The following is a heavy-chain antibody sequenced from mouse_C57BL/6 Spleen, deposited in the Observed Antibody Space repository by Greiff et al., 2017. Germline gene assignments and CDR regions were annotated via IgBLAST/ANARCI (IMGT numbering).Heavy chain of an antibody. CDR1: GYTFTEYT. D-gene: IGHD2-4*01. J-gene: IGHJ4*01. CDR3: ARHEDDYDDGGYAMDY. CDR2: FYPGSGSI. V-gene: IGHV1-62-2*01. Sequence: VQRVESGAELVKPGASVKLSCKASGYTFTEYTIHWVKQRPGQGLEWIGWFYPGSGSIKYNEKFKDKATLTADKSSSTVYMELSRLTSEDSAVYFCARHEDDYDDGGYAMDYWGQGTSVTVSS.